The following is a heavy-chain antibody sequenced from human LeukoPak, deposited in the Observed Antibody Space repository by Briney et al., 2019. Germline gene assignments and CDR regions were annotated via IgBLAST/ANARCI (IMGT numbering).Heavy chain of an antibody. CDR2: INHSGST. J-gene: IGHJ4*02. D-gene: IGHD6-13*01. Sequence: SETLSLTCAVYGGSFSGYYWSWIRQPPGKGLEWIGEINHSGSTNYNPPLKSRVTISVDTSKNQFSLKLSSVTAADTAVYYCASDSSSWYTFDYWGQGTLVTVSS. V-gene: IGHV4-34*01. CDR3: ASDSSSWYTFDY. CDR1: GGSFSGYY.